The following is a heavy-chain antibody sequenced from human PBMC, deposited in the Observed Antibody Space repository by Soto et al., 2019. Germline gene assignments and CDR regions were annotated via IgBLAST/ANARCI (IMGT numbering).Heavy chain of an antibody. Sequence: QVTLKEAGPTLLKPTQTLTLTCTFSGFSLSTSGMGVGWIRQPPGKALEWLALIYWDDDRRHSPSLKSRLTITKDTSKNQVVLTMTNMDPVDTATYYCARRYYVTLTGRPYYFDYWGQGTLVTVSS. CDR3: ARRYYVTLTGRPYYFDY. J-gene: IGHJ4*02. V-gene: IGHV2-5*02. D-gene: IGHD3-9*01. CDR2: IYWDDDR. CDR1: GFSLSTSGMG.